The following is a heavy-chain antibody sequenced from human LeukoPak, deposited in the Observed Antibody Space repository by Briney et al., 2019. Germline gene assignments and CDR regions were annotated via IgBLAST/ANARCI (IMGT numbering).Heavy chain of an antibody. D-gene: IGHD3-22*01. CDR2: IWYDGSNK. Sequence: GGSLRLSCAASGFTFSSYGMHWIRQAPGKGLEWVAVIWYDGSNKYYADSVKGRFTISRDNSKNTPYLQMNSLRAEDTAVYYCAPDYYDSSGYDYWGQGTLVTVSS. CDR3: APDYYDSSGYDY. J-gene: IGHJ4*02. V-gene: IGHV3-33*01. CDR1: GFTFSSYG.